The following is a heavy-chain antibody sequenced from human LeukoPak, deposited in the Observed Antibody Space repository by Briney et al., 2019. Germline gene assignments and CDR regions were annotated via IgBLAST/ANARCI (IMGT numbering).Heavy chain of an antibody. Sequence: ETLSLTCTVSCGSITSFYWSWGRHPPGEGLEWVGYIYYSGSTNYNPSLKSRVTISVDTSKNQFSLKLSSVTAADTAVYYCARGIRIVGATHFDYWGQGTLVTVSS. V-gene: IGHV4-59*01. D-gene: IGHD1-26*01. J-gene: IGHJ4*02. CDR3: ARGIRIVGATHFDY. CDR1: CGSITSFY. CDR2: IYYSGST.